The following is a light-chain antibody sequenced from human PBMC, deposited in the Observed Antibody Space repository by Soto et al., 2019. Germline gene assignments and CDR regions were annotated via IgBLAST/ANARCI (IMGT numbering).Light chain of an antibody. V-gene: IGKV1-33*01. CDR3: QKYDNLLLS. CDR1: HDTSNY. CDR2: DAS. Sequence: DIQMTQSPSSLSSSLGASVPITCHASHDTSNYLNWYQHKPGKAPKLLIYDASNLEAGVPSRFSGRGSGTDFVLTISSLQPEDMATDYCQKYDNLLLSFGGGTKVEI. J-gene: IGKJ4*01.